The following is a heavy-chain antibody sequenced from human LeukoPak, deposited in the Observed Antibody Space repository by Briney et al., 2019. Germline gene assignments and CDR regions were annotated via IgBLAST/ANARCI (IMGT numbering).Heavy chain of an antibody. CDR2: INPNSGST. J-gene: IGHJ4*02. CDR3: ASRFLEPGGY. V-gene: IGHV1-2*06. D-gene: IGHD3-3*01. CDR1: GCTFTGYY. Sequence: ASVKVSCKASGCTFTGYYIHWVRQAPGQGLEWMGRINPNSGSTNYAQKFQGRVTMTRDTSITTAYLELSRLKSDDTAVYYCASRFLEPGGYWGQGTLVTVSS.